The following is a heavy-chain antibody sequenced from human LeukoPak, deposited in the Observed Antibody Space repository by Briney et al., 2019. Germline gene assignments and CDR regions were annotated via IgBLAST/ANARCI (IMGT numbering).Heavy chain of an antibody. CDR2: IYHSGST. J-gene: IGHJ5*02. V-gene: IGHV4-30-2*01. Sequence: SQTLSLTCAVSGGSISSGGYSWSWIRQPPGKGLEWIGYIYHSGSTYYNPSPKSRVTISVDRSKNQFSLKLSSVTAADTAVYYCARDPGGSPGWFDPWGQGTLVTVSS. CDR1: GGSISSGGYS. CDR3: ARDPGGSPGWFDP.